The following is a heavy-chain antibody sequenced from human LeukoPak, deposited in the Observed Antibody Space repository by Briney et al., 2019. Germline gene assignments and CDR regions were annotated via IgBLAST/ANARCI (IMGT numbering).Heavy chain of an antibody. CDR1: GFTFSNYA. J-gene: IGHJ6*02. D-gene: IGHD1-26*01. CDR2: ISGSGVNT. CDR3: AKDVRVGGGGMDV. Sequence: GGSLRLSCAASGFTFSNYAMNWVRQAPGKGLEWVSLISGSGVNTYYADSVKGWFTISRDNSKNTVSLQMNSLRGEDTAVYYCAKDVRVGGGGMDVWGQGTPVTVSS. V-gene: IGHV3-23*01.